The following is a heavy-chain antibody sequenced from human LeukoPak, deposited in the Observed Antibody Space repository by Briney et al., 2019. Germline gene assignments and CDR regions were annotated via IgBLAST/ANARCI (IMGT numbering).Heavy chain of an antibody. Sequence: SVTVSCKASVGTFSSYAISWVRQAPGQGLEWMGGIIPVFGTPNYAQKFQGRVTITADESTSTTYMELSSLRSEDTAVYYCARGIGIPGRHQRFDPWGQGTLVTVSS. J-gene: IGHJ5*02. CDR1: VGTFSSYA. D-gene: IGHD2/OR15-2a*01. CDR2: IIPVFGTP. V-gene: IGHV1-69*13. CDR3: ARGIGIPGRHQRFDP.